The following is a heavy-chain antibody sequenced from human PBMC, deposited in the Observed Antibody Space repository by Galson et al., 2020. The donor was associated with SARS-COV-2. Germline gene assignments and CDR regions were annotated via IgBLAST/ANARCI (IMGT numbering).Heavy chain of an antibody. J-gene: IGHJ6*02. CDR2: IVVGSGKT. CDR3: ATEAGHTYGDFHYYTLDV. D-gene: IGHD5-18*01. Sequence: SVKVSCKASSFTLISSTIQWVRQARGQRLEWIGWIVVGSGKTNYAQKFHERVTITRDMSTSTVSMELSSLRSEDTAVYYCATEAGHTYGDFHYYTLDVWGQGTTVIVSS. V-gene: IGHV1-58*02. CDR1: SFTLISST.